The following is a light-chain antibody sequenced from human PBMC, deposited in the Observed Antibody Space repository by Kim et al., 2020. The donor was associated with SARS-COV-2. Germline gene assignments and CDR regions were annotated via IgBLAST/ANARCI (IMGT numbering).Light chain of an antibody. Sequence: LGQTVRITCQGDSLSSYYASWYQQKPGQAPVLVIYDKNNRPSGIPDRFSGSSSGNTASLTITGAQAEDEADYYCNSRDSSGNHLVFGGGTKLTVL. CDR3: NSRDSSGNHLV. V-gene: IGLV3-19*01. CDR1: SLSSYY. J-gene: IGLJ3*02. CDR2: DKN.